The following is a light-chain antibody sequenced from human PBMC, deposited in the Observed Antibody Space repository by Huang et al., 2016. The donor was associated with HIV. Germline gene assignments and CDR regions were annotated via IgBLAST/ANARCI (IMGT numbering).Light chain of an antibody. V-gene: IGKV3-15*01. Sequence: EIVMTQSPATLSVSPGERVTLSCRASQSVSSNLAWYQQKPGQAPRLLIYGASTRAPGIPARFSGSGFGTEFTLTISSLQSEDFAVYYCQQYNNWPPLTFGGGTKVEIK. CDR1: QSVSSN. J-gene: IGKJ4*01. CDR2: GAS. CDR3: QQYNNWPPLT.